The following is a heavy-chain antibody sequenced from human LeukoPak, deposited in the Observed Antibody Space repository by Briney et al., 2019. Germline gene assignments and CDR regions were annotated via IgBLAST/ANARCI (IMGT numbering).Heavy chain of an antibody. CDR2: ISSSGSTI. J-gene: IGHJ4*02. Sequence: GGSLRLSCAASGFTFRSYEMNWGRQAPGKGLEWVSYISSSGSTIFYAEFVKGRFTISRDNAKNSLYLQMNSLRAEDTAVYYCARKGGYGLDFDYWGQGALVTVSS. CDR1: GFTFRSYE. D-gene: IGHD5-18*01. V-gene: IGHV3-48*03. CDR3: ARKGGYGLDFDY.